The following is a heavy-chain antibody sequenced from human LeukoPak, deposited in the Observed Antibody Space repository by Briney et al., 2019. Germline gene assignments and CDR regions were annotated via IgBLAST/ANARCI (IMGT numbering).Heavy chain of an antibody. CDR1: EFRVSSNY. D-gene: IGHD6-19*01. V-gene: IGHV3-53*01. J-gene: IGHJ4*02. CDR3: ARGRFSGPDDY. CDR2: IYSGGAT. Sequence: PGGSLRLSCAVSEFRVSSNYMNWVRQAPGKGLEWVSVIYSGGATYYADSVRGRFTISRDNSKNMVSLQMTSLGAEDTAVYYCARGRFSGPDDYWGQGTLVTVSS.